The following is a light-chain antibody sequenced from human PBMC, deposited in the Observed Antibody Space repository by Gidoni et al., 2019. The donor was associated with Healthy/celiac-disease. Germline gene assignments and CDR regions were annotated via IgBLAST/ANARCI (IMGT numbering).Light chain of an antibody. CDR1: SSNIGSNT. V-gene: IGLV1-44*01. Sequence: QSVLTQPPSASGTPGQRVTISCSGSSSNIGSNTVNWYQQLPGTAPKLLIYSNNQRPSGVPDRFSVSKSGTSASLAISGLQSEDEADYYCAAWDDSLNGYVVFGGGXKLTVL. J-gene: IGLJ2*01. CDR2: SNN. CDR3: AAWDDSLNGYVV.